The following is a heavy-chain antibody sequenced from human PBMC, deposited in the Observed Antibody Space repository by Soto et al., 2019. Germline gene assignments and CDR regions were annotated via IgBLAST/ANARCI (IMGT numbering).Heavy chain of an antibody. V-gene: IGHV3-21*01. CDR3: ARDGVKHHYDYGMDV. J-gene: IGHJ6*02. CDR2: ISERSGYK. D-gene: IGHD6-13*01. CDR1: GYIFSSYR. Sequence: VESGGGLVKPGGSLTLSCAASGYIFSSYRMTWVRHAPGKGLEWVSSISERSGYKYYVDSVKGRFTISRDNAQQKLFLHMASVIVDDTAVYYCARDGVKHHYDYGMDVWGPGTTVTVSS.